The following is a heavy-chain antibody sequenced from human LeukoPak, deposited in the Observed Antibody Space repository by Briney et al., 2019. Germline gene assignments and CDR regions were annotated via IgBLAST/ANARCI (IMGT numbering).Heavy chain of an antibody. CDR2: ISAYNGNT. D-gene: IGHD2-21*01. CDR1: GYTFTSYG. J-gene: IGHJ4*02. CDR3: ARVVPSYSFLFDY. V-gene: IGHV1-18*01. Sequence: ASVKVSCKASGYTFTSYGISWVRQAPGQGLEWMGWISAYNGNTNYAQRFQGRVTMTRDTSISTAYMELSRLRSDDTAVYYCARVVPSYSFLFDYWGQGTLVTVSS.